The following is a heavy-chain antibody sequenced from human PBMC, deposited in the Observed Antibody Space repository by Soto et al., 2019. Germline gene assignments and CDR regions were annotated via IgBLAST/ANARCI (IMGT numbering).Heavy chain of an antibody. J-gene: IGHJ4*02. V-gene: IGHV1-18*01. CDR3: ARDLGGEWESPGAFDY. D-gene: IGHD1-26*01. Sequence: QVQLVQSGAEVKKPGASVKVSCKASGYTFTSYGISWVRQAPGQGLEWMGWISAYNGNTNYAQKLQGRVTMTTDTPTSTAYMELRSLRSDDPAVYYCARDLGGEWESPGAFDYWGQGTLVTVSS. CDR1: GYTFTSYG. CDR2: ISAYNGNT.